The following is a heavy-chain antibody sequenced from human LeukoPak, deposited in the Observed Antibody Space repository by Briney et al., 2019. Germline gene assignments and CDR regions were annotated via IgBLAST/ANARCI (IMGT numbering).Heavy chain of an antibody. Sequence: GGSLRLSCAASGFTFSSYWMSWVRQAPGKGLEWVANIKQDGSEKNYVDSVKGRFTISRDNGKNLLYLQMNSLRVDDTAVYYCARSITIAGGGNFQHWGQGTLVTVSS. D-gene: IGHD3-3*01. CDR1: GFTFSSYW. J-gene: IGHJ1*01. V-gene: IGHV3-7*05. CDR2: IKQDGSEK. CDR3: ARSITIAGGGNFQH.